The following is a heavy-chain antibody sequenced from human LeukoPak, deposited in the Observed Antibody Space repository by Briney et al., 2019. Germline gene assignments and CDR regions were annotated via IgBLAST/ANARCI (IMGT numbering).Heavy chain of an antibody. J-gene: IGHJ4*02. CDR3: ARARLRDGCSSTSCYVYFDY. V-gene: IGHV6-1*01. D-gene: IGHD2-2*01. CDR1: GDSVSSNSAA. CDR2: TDYRSKWYN. Sequence: SQTLSLTCAISGDSVSSNSAAWNWIRQSPSRGLEWLGRTDYRSKWYNDYAVSVKSRITINPDTSKNQFSLQLNSVTPEDTAVYYCARARLRDGCSSTSCYVYFDYWGQGTLVTVSS.